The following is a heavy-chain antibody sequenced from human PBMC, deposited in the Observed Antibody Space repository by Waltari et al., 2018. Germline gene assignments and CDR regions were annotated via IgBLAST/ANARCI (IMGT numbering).Heavy chain of an antibody. Sequence: QVQLVESGGGVVQPGRSLRLSCAASGFTFSRYAMHWVRQAAGKGREWVAVMSYDGSNKYYADSVKGRFSIARDNAKNTLYLQMNSLRAEDSAVYYCARAPVTKAFDYWGQGTLVTVSS. V-gene: IGHV3-30-3*01. CDR2: MSYDGSNK. J-gene: IGHJ4*02. CDR1: GFTFSRYA. D-gene: IGHD4-17*01. CDR3: ARAPVTKAFDY.